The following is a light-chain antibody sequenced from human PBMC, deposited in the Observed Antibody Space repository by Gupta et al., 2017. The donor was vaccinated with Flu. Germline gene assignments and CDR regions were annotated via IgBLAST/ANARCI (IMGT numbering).Light chain of an antibody. Sequence: QSALTQPASVSASPGQSVAISCTGTSSDVGTYSFVSWFQHHPGKAPHLIIYEATKRPSGVADRFSGSKSGTTASLTISGRQAEDEDHYYCCSYAAGSMVLGGGTKLTVL. CDR1: SSDVGTYSF. J-gene: IGLJ2*01. CDR2: EAT. V-gene: IGLV2-23*01. CDR3: CSYAAGSMV.